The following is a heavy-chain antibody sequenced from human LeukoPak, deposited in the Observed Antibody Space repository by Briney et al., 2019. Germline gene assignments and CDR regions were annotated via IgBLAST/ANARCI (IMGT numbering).Heavy chain of an antibody. CDR2: TYTTGST. CDR1: GGSISTDNYY. CDR3: AREYDSSGYHYYYYMDV. D-gene: IGHD3-22*01. Sequence: SETLSLTCTVSGGSISTDNYYWNWIRQPSGKGLEWIGRTYTTGSTNYNPSLKSRVTISLDTSKNQFSLKLSSVTAADTAVYYCAREYDSSGYHYYYYMDVWGKGTTVTVSS. J-gene: IGHJ6*03. V-gene: IGHV4-61*02.